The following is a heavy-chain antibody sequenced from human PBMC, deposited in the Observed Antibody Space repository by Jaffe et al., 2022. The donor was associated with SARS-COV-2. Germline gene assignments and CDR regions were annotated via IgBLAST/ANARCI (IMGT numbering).Heavy chain of an antibody. Sequence: QVQLVQSGAEVRKPGSSVKVSCKASGGTFTNYAISWVRQAPGQGPEWMGGFIPILGTPNYAQKFQGRVTVTADESTSTAYMELSSLRSEDTAVYYCARGPRGGYAYYYFYMDVWGKGTTVTVSS. CDR1: GGTFTNYA. V-gene: IGHV1-69*01. CDR2: FIPILGTP. CDR3: ARGPRGGYAYYYFYMDV. D-gene: IGHD3-10*01. J-gene: IGHJ6*03.